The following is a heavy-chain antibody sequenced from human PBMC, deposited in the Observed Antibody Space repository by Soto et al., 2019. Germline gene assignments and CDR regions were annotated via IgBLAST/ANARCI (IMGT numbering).Heavy chain of an antibody. CDR1: GFTFSSYG. D-gene: IGHD3-16*01. Sequence: QVQLVESGGGVVQPGRSLRLSCAASGFTFSSYGMHWVRQAPGKGLEWVAVIIYDGSTKYYADSVKGRFTIYRDNSKSPLYLQTNSLGAEETAVYYCATDRMGAGVGAYFDYWGQGTLVTVSS. J-gene: IGHJ4*02. CDR3: ATDRMGAGVGAYFDY. V-gene: IGHV3-30*03. CDR2: IIYDGSTK.